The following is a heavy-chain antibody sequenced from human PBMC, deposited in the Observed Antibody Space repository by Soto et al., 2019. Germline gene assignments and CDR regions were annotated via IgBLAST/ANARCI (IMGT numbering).Heavy chain of an antibody. CDR3: ARERKFDFWRKGLDV. D-gene: IGHD3-3*01. V-gene: IGHV1-8*01. CDR2: MDPNSGST. J-gene: IGHJ6*02. CDR1: GYTFTSYD. Sequence: ASVKFYCKASGYTFTSYDINWVRQAPGQGLEWLGWMDPNSGSTGYAQNFQGRVTMTRNISINTAHMELSSLRSEDTAVYYCARERKFDFWRKGLDVWGQGTTVTV.